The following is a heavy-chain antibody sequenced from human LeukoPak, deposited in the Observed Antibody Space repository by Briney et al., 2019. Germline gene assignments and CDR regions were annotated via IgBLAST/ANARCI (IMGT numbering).Heavy chain of an antibody. CDR3: TRHGSNSGCYPDY. CDR1: GFTFSGPA. J-gene: IGHJ4*02. Sequence: PGGSLRLSCAASGFTFSGPAMHWVRQASGKGLEWVGRIRSKAYTYATAYAASVKGRFTISRDDSKNMAYLQMNSPKTEDTAVYYCTRHGSNSGCYPDYWGQGTLVTVSS. CDR2: IRSKAYTYAT. D-gene: IGHD3-10*01. V-gene: IGHV3-73*01.